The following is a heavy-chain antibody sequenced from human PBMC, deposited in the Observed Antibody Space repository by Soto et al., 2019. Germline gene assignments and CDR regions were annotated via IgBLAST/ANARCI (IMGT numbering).Heavy chain of an antibody. CDR1: GGSFSGYY. V-gene: IGHV4-34*01. J-gene: IGHJ5*02. Sequence: SETLSLTCAVYGGSFSGYYWIWIRQPPGKGLEWIGEINHSGSTNYNPSLKSRVTISVDTSKNQFSLKLSSVTVADTAVYYCARVATIFGVVIAEWFDPWGQGTLVTVS. D-gene: IGHD3-3*01. CDR3: ARVATIFGVVIAEWFDP. CDR2: INHSGST.